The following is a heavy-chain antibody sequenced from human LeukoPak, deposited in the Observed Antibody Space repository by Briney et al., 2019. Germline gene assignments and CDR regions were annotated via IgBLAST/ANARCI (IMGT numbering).Heavy chain of an antibody. Sequence: PSETLSLTCTVAGGSISSYYWSWIRQPPGKGLEWVGYIYYSGSTNYNPSLESRVTISVDTSKNQSSRKLSSVTAADTAVYHFARVGGVVPAAWAYYYYYMDVWGKGTTVTVSS. CDR2: IYYSGST. V-gene: IGHV4-59*01. CDR3: ARVGGVVPAAWAYYYYYMDV. CDR1: GGSISSYY. J-gene: IGHJ6*03. D-gene: IGHD2-2*01.